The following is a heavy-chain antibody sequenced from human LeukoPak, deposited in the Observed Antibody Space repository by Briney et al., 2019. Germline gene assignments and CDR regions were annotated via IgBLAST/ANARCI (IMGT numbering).Heavy chain of an antibody. D-gene: IGHD6-6*01. CDR1: GFTFSSYS. J-gene: IGHJ4*02. CDR3: ARVTGSSSSVRGYFDY. CDR2: ISSSSSYI. Sequence: GGSLRLSCAASGFTFSSYSMNWVRQAPGKGLEWVSSISSSSSYIYYADSVKGRFTISRDNAKNSLYLQMNSLRAEDTAVYYCARVTGSSSSVRGYFDYWGQGTLVTVSS. V-gene: IGHV3-21*01.